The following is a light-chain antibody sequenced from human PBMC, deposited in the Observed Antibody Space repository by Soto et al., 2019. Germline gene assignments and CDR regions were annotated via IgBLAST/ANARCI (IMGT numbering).Light chain of an antibody. J-gene: IGKJ1*01. Sequence: EIVLTQSPATLSLSPGERATLSCRASQSVSSYLAWYQQKPGHAPRLLIYYASTRATGIPARFSGSGSGTDFTLTISSLEPEDFAVYYCQQRSNLVTFGQGTKVEIK. V-gene: IGKV3-11*01. CDR1: QSVSSY. CDR3: QQRSNLVT. CDR2: YAS.